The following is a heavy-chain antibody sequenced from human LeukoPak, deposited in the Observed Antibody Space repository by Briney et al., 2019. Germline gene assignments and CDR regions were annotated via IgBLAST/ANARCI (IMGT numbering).Heavy chain of an antibody. D-gene: IGHD6-6*01. CDR2: ISWNSGSI. J-gene: IGHJ6*02. Sequence: GGSLRLSCAASGFTFDDYAMHWVRRAPGKGLEWVSGISWNSGSIGYADSVKGRFTISRDNAKNSLYLQMNSLRAEDTAVYYCAKLEYSSSSVIYYYYYGMDVWGQGTTVTVSS. CDR3: AKLEYSSSSVIYYYYYGMDV. CDR1: GFTFDDYA. V-gene: IGHV3-9*01.